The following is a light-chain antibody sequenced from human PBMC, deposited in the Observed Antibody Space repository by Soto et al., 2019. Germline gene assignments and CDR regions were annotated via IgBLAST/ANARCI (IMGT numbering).Light chain of an antibody. J-gene: IGLJ1*01. CDR3: CSYAGSYTYV. CDR2: AVN. V-gene: IGLV2-8*01. Sequence: QSVLTQPPSAPGSPGQSVTISCTGTSSDVGGYNYVSWYQQHPGKAPKLIIYAVNKWPSGVPDRFSGSKSGNTASLTVSGLQAEDEADYYCCSYAGSYTYVFGTGTKVTVL. CDR1: SSDVGGYNY.